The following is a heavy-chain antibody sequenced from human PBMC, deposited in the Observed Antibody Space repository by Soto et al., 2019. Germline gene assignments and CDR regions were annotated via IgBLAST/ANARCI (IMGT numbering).Heavy chain of an antibody. CDR1: GYTFTSYA. V-gene: IGHV1-3*01. Sequence: ASVKVSCKASGYTFTSYAMHWVRQAPGQRLEWMGWINAGNGNTKYSQKFQGRVTITADESTSTAYMELSSLRSEDTAVYYCASRTTGYYYGMDVWGQGTTVTVSS. CDR3: ASRTTGYYYGMDV. D-gene: IGHD1-1*01. CDR2: INAGNGNT. J-gene: IGHJ6*02.